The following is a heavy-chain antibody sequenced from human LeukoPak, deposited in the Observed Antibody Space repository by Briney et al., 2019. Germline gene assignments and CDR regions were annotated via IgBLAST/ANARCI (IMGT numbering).Heavy chain of an antibody. CDR2: IKQDGRDK. CDR1: GFTFSSYA. J-gene: IGHJ4*02. CDR3: ARDTYGDADS. V-gene: IGHV3-7*03. D-gene: IGHD4-17*01. Sequence: PGGSLRLSCAASGFTFSSYAMSWVRQAPGKGLEWVASIKQDGRDKYYVDSVKGRFTISRDNAKDSLYLQMNSLRAEDTAVYYCARDTYGDADSWGQGTLVTVSS.